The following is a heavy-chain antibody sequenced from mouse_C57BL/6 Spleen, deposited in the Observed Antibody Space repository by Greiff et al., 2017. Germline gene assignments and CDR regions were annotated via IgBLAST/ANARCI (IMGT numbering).Heavy chain of an antibody. Sequence: QVQLQQSGPELVKPGASVKISCKASGYAFSGSWMNWVKQRPEKGLEWIGRIYPGDGDTNYNGKFKGKATLPANKSASTAYRQLSSLTSEDSAVYFCARLYGTNMDYWGQGPTVTVSS. D-gene: IGHD1-1*01. J-gene: IGHJ4*01. V-gene: IGHV1-82*01. CDR3: ARLYGTNMDY. CDR2: IYPGDGDT. CDR1: GYAFSGSW.